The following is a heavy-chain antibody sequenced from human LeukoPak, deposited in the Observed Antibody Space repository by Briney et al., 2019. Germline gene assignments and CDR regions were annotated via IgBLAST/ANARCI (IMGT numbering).Heavy chain of an antibody. Sequence: GASVKVSCKPSGYSFYDFYIHWVRQAPGQGLEWMGWIYPNSGGRNYAQKFQGRVTMTRDTSTSTAYMVLNSLTSDDTAVYYCARGGCSGGSCYSSWFDPWGQGTLVSVSS. D-gene: IGHD2-15*01. J-gene: IGHJ5*02. V-gene: IGHV1-2*02. CDR2: IYPNSGGR. CDR1: GYSFYDFY. CDR3: ARGGCSGGSCYSSWFDP.